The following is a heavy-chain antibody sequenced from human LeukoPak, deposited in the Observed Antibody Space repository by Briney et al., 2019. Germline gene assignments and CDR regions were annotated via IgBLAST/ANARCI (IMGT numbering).Heavy chain of an antibody. Sequence: SETLSLTCTVSGGSVYTSDYYWGWVRQPPGKGPDWIGDIFYTGKTNYNPSIESRVSISMDTSKNEFSLKLNSVTAADTAVYYCARVFDSWGQGTLVTVSS. CDR1: GGSVYTSDYY. J-gene: IGHJ4*02. CDR2: IFYTGKT. V-gene: IGHV4-39*07. CDR3: ARVFDS.